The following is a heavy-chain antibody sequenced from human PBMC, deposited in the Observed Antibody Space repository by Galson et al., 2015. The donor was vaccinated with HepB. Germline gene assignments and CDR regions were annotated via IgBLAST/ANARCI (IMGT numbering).Heavy chain of an antibody. CDR1: GFTFDDYA. Sequence: SLRLSCAASGFTFDDYAMHWVRHAPGKGLEWVSGISWNSGSIGYADSVKGRFTISRDNAKNSLYLQMNSLRAEDTALYYCAKDIVPGDSSVQNWVDAFDIWGQGTMVTVSS. V-gene: IGHV3-9*01. CDR2: ISWNSGSI. CDR3: AKDIVPGDSSVQNWVDAFDI. D-gene: IGHD3-22*01. J-gene: IGHJ3*02.